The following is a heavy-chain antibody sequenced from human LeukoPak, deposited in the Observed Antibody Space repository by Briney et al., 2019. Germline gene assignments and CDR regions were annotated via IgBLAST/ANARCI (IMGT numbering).Heavy chain of an antibody. CDR2: ISSSSSYI. CDR1: GFTFSSYS. CDR3: ARDPRGSGWFDY. V-gene: IGHV3-21*01. D-gene: IGHD6-19*01. J-gene: IGHJ4*02. Sequence: PGGSLRLSCAASGFTFSSYSMNWVRQAPGKGLEWVSSISSSSSYIYYADSVKGRSTISRDNAKNSLYLQMNSLRAEDTAVYYCARDPRGSGWFDYWGQGTLVTVSS.